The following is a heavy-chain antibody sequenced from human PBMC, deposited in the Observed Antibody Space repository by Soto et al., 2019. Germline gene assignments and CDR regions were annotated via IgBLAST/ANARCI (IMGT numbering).Heavy chain of an antibody. D-gene: IGHD6-6*01. V-gene: IGHV3-21*01. CDR1: GFTFSSYS. Sequence: EVQLVESGGGLVKPGGSLRLSCAASGFTFSSYSMNWVRQAPGKGLEWVSFISSSSSYIYYADSVKGRFTISRDNAKNSLYLQMNSLSAEDTAVYYCARDLYSSSARYFDYWGQGTLVTVSS. CDR3: ARDLYSSSARYFDY. CDR2: ISSSSSYI. J-gene: IGHJ4*02.